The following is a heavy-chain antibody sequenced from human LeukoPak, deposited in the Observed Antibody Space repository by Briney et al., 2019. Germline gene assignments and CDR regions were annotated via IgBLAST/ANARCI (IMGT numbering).Heavy chain of an antibody. CDR2: IYTSGST. Sequence: SSETLSLTCTVSGGSISSYYWSWIRQPAGKGLEWIGRIYTSGSTNYNPSLKSRVTMSVDTSKNQFSLKLSSVTAADTAVYYCARGTGRKWLLLKSAYWFDPWGQGTLVTVSS. V-gene: IGHV4-4*07. D-gene: IGHD3-22*01. CDR3: ARGTGRKWLLLKSAYWFDP. CDR1: GGSISSYY. J-gene: IGHJ5*02.